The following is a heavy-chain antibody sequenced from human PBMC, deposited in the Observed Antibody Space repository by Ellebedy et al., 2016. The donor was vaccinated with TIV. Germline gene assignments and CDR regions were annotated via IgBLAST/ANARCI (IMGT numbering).Heavy chain of an antibody. Sequence: SLKISXAASGFTFRASWMHWVRQAPGKGLEWVSGISWNGGNIGYADSVKGRFTISRDNAKNSLYLQMNSLRAEDTALYYCAKDHELDSAYDSYFDNWGQGTLVIVFS. CDR1: GFTFRASW. CDR2: ISWNGGNI. J-gene: IGHJ4*02. D-gene: IGHD5-12*01. CDR3: AKDHELDSAYDSYFDN. V-gene: IGHV3-9*01.